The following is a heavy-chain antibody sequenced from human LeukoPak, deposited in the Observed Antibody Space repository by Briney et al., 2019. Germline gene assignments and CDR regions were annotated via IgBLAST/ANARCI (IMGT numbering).Heavy chain of an antibody. J-gene: IGHJ1*01. CDR3: ARLPGIAAV. V-gene: IGHV4-59*08. CDR1: GGSTSRYY. D-gene: IGHD6-13*01. Sequence: SDTLSLTCTVSGGSTSRYYWSWIPQPPGKSLEWIGYIYYSGSTTYNPSLKSRVTISIDTSNNRFSLNLTSVTAADTAVYYCARLPGIAAVWGQGTLVIVSS. CDR2: IYYSGST.